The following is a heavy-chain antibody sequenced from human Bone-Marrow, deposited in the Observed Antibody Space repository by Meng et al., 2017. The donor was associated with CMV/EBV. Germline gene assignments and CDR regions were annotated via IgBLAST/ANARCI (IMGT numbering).Heavy chain of an antibody. CDR2: IYSGGST. J-gene: IGHJ4*02. CDR3: ARDFN. V-gene: IGHV3-66*02. CDR1: GFTVSSNY. D-gene: IGHD3-3*01. Sequence: GESLKISCAASGFTVSSNYMSWVRQAPGKGLEWVSVIYSGGSTYYADSVKGRFTISRDNSKNTPYLQMNSLRVDDTAVYYCARDFNWGQGTLVTVSS.